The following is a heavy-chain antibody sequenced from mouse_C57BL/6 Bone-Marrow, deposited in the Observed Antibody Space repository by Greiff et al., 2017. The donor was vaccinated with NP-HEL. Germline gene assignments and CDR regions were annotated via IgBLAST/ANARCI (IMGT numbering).Heavy chain of an antibody. J-gene: IGHJ4*01. CDR2: ISSGSSTI. CDR3: ARRYRGLCYYAMDY. V-gene: IGHV5-17*01. CDR1: GFTFSDYG. D-gene: IGHD2-12*01. Sequence: DVKLVESGGGLVKPGGSLKLSCAASGFTFSDYGMHWVRQAPEKGLEWVAYISSGSSTIYYADTVKGRFTISRDNAKNTLFLQMTSLRSEDTAMYYCARRYRGLCYYAMDYWGQGTSVTVSS.